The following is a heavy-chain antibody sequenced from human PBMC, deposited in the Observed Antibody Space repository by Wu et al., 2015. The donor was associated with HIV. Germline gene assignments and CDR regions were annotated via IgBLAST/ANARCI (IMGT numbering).Heavy chain of an antibody. J-gene: IGHJ4*02. CDR1: GGTFSSYA. Sequence: QVQLVQSGAEVKKPGSSVKVSCKASGGTFSSYAISWVRQAPGQGLEWMGGIIPIFGTANYAQKFQGRVTITTDESTSTAYMELSSLRSEDTAVYYCARTRTSNGYLYYFDYWGQGTLVTVSS. CDR2: IIPIFGTA. V-gene: IGHV1-69*05. CDR3: ARTRTSNGYLYYFDY. D-gene: IGHD3-16*02.